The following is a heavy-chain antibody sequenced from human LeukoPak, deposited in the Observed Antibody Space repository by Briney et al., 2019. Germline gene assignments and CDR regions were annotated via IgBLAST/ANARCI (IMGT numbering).Heavy chain of an antibody. D-gene: IGHD3-22*01. CDR2: INPNSGGT. CDR3: ARGVHYYDSSGYPN. Sequence: ASVKVSCKASGGTFSNFPISWVRQAPGQGLEWMGWINPNSGGTNYAQKFQGRVTMTRDTSISTAYMELSRLRSDDTAVYYCARGVHYYDSSGYPNWGQGTLVTVSS. J-gene: IGHJ4*02. V-gene: IGHV1-2*02. CDR1: GGTFSNFP.